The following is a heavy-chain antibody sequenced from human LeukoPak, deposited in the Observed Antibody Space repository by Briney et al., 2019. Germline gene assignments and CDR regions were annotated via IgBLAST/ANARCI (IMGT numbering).Heavy chain of an antibody. V-gene: IGHV3-21*04. J-gene: IGHJ3*02. Sequence: GGSLRLSCAASGFTFSSYSMNWVRQAPGKGLEWVSSISSSGSYIFHADSVKGRFTISRDNAKNSLYLQMNSLRAEDTAVYYCARDRYYDFWSGYWPDAFDIWGQGTMVTVSS. CDR2: ISSSGSYI. D-gene: IGHD3-3*01. CDR3: ARDRYYDFWSGYWPDAFDI. CDR1: GFTFSSYS.